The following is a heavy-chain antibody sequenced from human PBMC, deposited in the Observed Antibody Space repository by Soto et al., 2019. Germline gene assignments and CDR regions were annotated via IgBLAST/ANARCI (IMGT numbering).Heavy chain of an antibody. CDR1: GYTFTSYA. D-gene: IGHD3-16*01. Sequence: GASVKVSCKASGYTFTSYAMHWVRQAPGQRLEWMGWINAGNGNTKYSQKFQGRVTITRDTSATIAYMELISLTSEDTAVYYCARNPIGGPSWFDPWGQGTLVTVSS. CDR2: INAGNGNT. V-gene: IGHV1-3*01. J-gene: IGHJ5*02. CDR3: ARNPIGGPSWFDP.